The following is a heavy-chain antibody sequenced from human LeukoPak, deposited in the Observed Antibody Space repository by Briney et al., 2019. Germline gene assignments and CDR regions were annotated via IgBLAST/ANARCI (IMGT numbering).Heavy chain of an antibody. D-gene: IGHD6-13*01. Sequence: ASVNVSCKASGGTFSSYAISWVRQAPGQGLEWMGGIIPIFGTANYAQKLQGRVTITADESTSTAYMELSSLRSEDTAVYYCARGHIAAAGTGGYYYYYMDVRGKGTTVTVSS. V-gene: IGHV1-69*13. CDR2: IIPIFGTA. CDR3: ARGHIAAAGTGGYYYYYMDV. J-gene: IGHJ6*03. CDR1: GGTFSSYA.